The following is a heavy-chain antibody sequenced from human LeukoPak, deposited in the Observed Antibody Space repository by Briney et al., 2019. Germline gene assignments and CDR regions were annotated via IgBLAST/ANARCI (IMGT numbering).Heavy chain of an antibody. CDR2: ISYDGSNK. J-gene: IGHJ6*02. D-gene: IGHD4-17*01. CDR1: GFTFSSYA. Sequence: GGSLRLSCAASGFTFSSYAMHWVRQAPGKGLEWVVVISYDGSNKYYADSVKGRFTISRDNSKDTLYLQMNSLRAEDTAVYYCARDRAVTTPYYYGMDVWGQGTTVTVSS. V-gene: IGHV3-30-3*01. CDR3: ARDRAVTTPYYYGMDV.